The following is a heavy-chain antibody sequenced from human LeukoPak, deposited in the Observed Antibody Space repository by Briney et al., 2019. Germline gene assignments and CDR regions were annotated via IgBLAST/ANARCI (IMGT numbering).Heavy chain of an antibody. CDR3: ASSVVPAAVLDY. Sequence: RGSLRLSCAVSIVTFSSYSMNWVRQAPGKGLEWVSSISSSSSYIYYADSVKGRFTISRDNAKNSLYLQMNSLRAEDPAVYYCASSVVPAAVLDYWGQGTLVTV. CDR2: ISSSSSYI. CDR1: IVTFSSYS. J-gene: IGHJ4*02. D-gene: IGHD2-2*01. V-gene: IGHV3-21*01.